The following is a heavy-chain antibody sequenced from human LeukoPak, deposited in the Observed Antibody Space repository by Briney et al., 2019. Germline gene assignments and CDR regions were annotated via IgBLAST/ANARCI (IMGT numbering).Heavy chain of an antibody. J-gene: IGHJ4*02. D-gene: IGHD6-19*01. Sequence: SETLSLTCAVSGYSISSGYYWGWIRQPPGKGLEWIGSIYHSGSTYYNPSLKSRVTISVDTSKNQFSLNLSSVTAADTAVYYCARLYADITIAVAGEFAYWGQGTLVTVSS. V-gene: IGHV4-38-2*01. CDR3: ARLYADITIAVAGEFAY. CDR1: GYSISSGYY. CDR2: IYHSGST.